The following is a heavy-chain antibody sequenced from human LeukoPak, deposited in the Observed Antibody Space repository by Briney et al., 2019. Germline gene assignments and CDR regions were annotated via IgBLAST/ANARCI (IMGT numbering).Heavy chain of an antibody. CDR3: ARGYRIVDLFCALL. V-gene: IGHV3-7*01. J-gene: IGHJ3*01. Sequence: GGSLRLSCAASGFTFSSYWMSWVRQAPGKGLEWLANIKQDGSEENYVDSVKGRFTISRDNAKNSLYLQMNTLRAEDTAVYYCARGYRIVDLFCALLWGQGTMVTVSS. D-gene: IGHD1-26*01. CDR1: GFTFSSYW. CDR2: IKQDGSEE.